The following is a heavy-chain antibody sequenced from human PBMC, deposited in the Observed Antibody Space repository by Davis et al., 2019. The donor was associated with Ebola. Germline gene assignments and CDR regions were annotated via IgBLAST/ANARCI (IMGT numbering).Heavy chain of an antibody. Sequence: SETLSLTCTVSGGSISSYYWSWIRQPPGKGLEWIGYIYYSGSTNYNPSLKSRVTISVDTSKNQFSLKLSSVTAADTAVYYCARSYCGGDCYSGRYLDYWGQGTLVTVSS. CDR1: GGSISSYY. V-gene: IGHV4-59*01. D-gene: IGHD2-21*02. CDR3: ARSYCGGDCYSGRYLDY. J-gene: IGHJ4*02. CDR2: IYYSGST.